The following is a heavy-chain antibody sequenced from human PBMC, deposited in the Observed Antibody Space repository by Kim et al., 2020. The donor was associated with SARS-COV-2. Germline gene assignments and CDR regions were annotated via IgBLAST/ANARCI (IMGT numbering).Heavy chain of an antibody. J-gene: IGHJ4*02. Sequence: YAHSARGRFTVSRDNSKNTVYLQMNSLRAEDSAVYYCAKSARLTCARCFDFWGQGTLVTVSS. V-gene: IGHV3-23*05. CDR3: AKSARLTCARCFDF.